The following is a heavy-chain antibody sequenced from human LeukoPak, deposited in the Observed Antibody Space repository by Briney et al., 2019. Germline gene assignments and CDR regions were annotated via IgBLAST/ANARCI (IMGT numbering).Heavy chain of an antibody. CDR3: ARDSTVTTGLTSEWFDP. V-gene: IGHV4-39*07. CDR1: GGSISSTTYY. Sequence: PSETLSLTCTVSGGSISSTTYYWDWIRQPPGKGLEWIGSIYYSGSTYYNPSLKSRVTISVDTSKNQFSLKLSSVTAADTAVYYCARDSTVTTGLTSEWFDPWGQGTLVTVSS. J-gene: IGHJ5*02. CDR2: IYYSGST. D-gene: IGHD4-11*01.